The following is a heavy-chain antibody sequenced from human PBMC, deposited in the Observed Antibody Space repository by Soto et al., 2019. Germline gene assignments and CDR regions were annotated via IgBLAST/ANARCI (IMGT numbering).Heavy chain of an antibody. D-gene: IGHD2-8*01. J-gene: IGHJ2*01. Sequence: EVQLVESGGGLVQPGGSLRLSCAASGFTFSSYDMHWVRQATGKGLEWVSAIGTAGDTYYPGSVKGRFTISRENAKNSLYLQMNSLRGEDTAVYYCARSTLGYCANVVCYPGVCWYFDLWGRGTLVTVSS. CDR1: GFTFSSYD. CDR3: ARSTLGYCANVVCYPGVCWYFDL. CDR2: IGTAGDT. V-gene: IGHV3-13*01.